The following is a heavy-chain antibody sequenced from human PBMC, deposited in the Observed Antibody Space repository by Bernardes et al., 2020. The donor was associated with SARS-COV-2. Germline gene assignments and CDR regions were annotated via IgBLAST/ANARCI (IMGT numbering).Heavy chain of an antibody. CDR1: GFTFSTYA. CDR2: ISGSGGIT. D-gene: IGHD6-19*01. CDR3: AKHSSAYPYYDMDV. J-gene: IGHJ6*02. V-gene: IGHV3-23*01. Sequence: GGSLRLSCAASGFTFSTYAMNWVRQAPGKGLEWVSAISGSGGITYYAASVKGRFAISRDNSKNTLYLLMNSLRAEDAAIYYCAKHSSAYPYYDMDVWGQGTAVTVSS.